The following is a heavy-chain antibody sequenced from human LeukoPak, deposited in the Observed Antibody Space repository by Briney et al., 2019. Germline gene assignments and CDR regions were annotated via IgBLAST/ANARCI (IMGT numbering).Heavy chain of an antibody. V-gene: IGHV3-23*01. CDR3: AKVGSYYDSSGYYGVDWLDP. J-gene: IGHJ5*02. CDR2: ISGSGGST. CDR1: GFTFSNAW. Sequence: GGSLRLSCAASGFTFSNAWMSWVRQAPGKGLEWVSAISGSGGSTYYADSVKGRFTISRDNSKNTLYLQMNSLRAEDTAVYYCAKVGSYYDSSGYYGVDWLDPWGQGTLVTVSS. D-gene: IGHD3-22*01.